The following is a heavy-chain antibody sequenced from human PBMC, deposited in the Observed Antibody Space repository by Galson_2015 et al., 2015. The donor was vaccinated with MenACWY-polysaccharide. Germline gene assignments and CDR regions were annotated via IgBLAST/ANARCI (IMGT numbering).Heavy chain of an antibody. CDR3: ANPGLATGRSSDVDY. CDR2: ISGSGATT. CDR1: GFTFNSYT. V-gene: IGHV3-23*01. J-gene: IGHJ4*02. Sequence: SLRLSCAASGFTFNSYTMSWVRQVPGKGLEWVSSISGSGATTYYADSVKGRFTISRDNSKSTLYLQMNSLRAEDTAIYYCANPGLATGRSSDVDYWGQATLVTVSS. D-gene: IGHD6-25*01.